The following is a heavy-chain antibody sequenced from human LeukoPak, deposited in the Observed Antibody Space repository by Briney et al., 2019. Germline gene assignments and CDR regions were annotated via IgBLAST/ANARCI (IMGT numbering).Heavy chain of an antibody. CDR1: GYTFNNYY. Sequence: ASVKVSCKASGYTFNNYYMHWVRQAPGQGLEWMGWISAYNGNTNYAQKLQGRVTMTTDTSTSTAYMELSRLRSDDTAVYYCARSPHILTGENFDYWGQGTLVTVSS. V-gene: IGHV1-18*04. CDR2: ISAYNGNT. J-gene: IGHJ4*02. D-gene: IGHD3-9*01. CDR3: ARSPHILTGENFDY.